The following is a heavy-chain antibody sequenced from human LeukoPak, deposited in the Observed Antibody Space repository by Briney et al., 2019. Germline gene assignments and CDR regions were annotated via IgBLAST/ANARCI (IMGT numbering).Heavy chain of an antibody. CDR3: ARGLDGYSYENYYMDV. Sequence: PGGSLRLSWGSFGFPLSSKYKGWGRQAPGKGLEGGAGIYSGGSTNYADSLKGRFTISRNNSKNTLYLQMNSLRAEDTAVYYCARGLDGYSYENYYMDVWGKGTTVTVYS. D-gene: IGHD5-18*01. J-gene: IGHJ6*03. CDR2: IYSGGST. V-gene: IGHV3-53*01. CDR1: GFPLSSKY.